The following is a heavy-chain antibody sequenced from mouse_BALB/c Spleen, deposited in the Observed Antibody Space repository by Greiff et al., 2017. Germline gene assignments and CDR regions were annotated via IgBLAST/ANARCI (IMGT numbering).Heavy chain of an antibody. D-gene: IGHD2-14*01. V-gene: IGHV1-69*02. CDR1: GYTFTSYW. J-gene: IGHJ2*01. CDR3: ARDRYDGLDY. Sequence: QVQLQQPGAELVRPGASVKLSCKASGYTFTSYWINWVKQRPGQGLEWIGNIYPSDSYTNYNQKFKDKATLTVDKSSSTAYMELRSLTSEDSAVYYCARDRYDGLDYWGQGTTLTVSS. CDR2: IYPSDSYT.